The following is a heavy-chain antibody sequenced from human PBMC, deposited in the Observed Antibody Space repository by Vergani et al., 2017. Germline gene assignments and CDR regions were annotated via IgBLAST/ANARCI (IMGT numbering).Heavy chain of an antibody. Sequence: QVQLQQWGAGLLKPSETLCLTCAVYGGSFSGYYWSWIRQPPGKGLEWIGEINHSGSTNYNPSLKSRVTISVDTSKNQFSLKLSSVTAADTAVYYCARGRAYYYGSGSYPDYWGQGTLVTVSS. CDR3: ARGRAYYYGSGSYPDY. CDR1: GGSFSGYY. V-gene: IGHV4-34*01. D-gene: IGHD3-10*01. J-gene: IGHJ4*02. CDR2: INHSGST.